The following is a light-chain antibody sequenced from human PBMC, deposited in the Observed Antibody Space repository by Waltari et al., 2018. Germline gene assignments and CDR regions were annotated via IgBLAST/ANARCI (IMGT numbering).Light chain of an antibody. Sequence: EIVMTQSPATLSVSPGERATLSCRASQSVSSSYLAWYQQKPGQAPRVLIHGASNRATGIPDRFSGSGSGTDFTLTISRLEPEDFAVYYCQQYGSSPWTFGQGTKVEIK. J-gene: IGKJ1*01. CDR3: QQYGSSPWT. V-gene: IGKV3-20*01. CDR2: GAS. CDR1: QSVSSSY.